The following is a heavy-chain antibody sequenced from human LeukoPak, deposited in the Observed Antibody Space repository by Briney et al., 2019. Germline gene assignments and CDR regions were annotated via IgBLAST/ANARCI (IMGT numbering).Heavy chain of an antibody. D-gene: IGHD5-18*01. Sequence: ASVKVSCKASGGTFSSYAISWVRQAPGQGLEWMGGIIPIFGTANYAQKFQGRVTITADKSTSTAYMELSSLRSEDTAVYHCARATNLDTAMVTPFDYWGQGTLVTVSS. V-gene: IGHV1-69*06. CDR3: ARATNLDTAMVTPFDY. CDR1: GGTFSSYA. J-gene: IGHJ4*02. CDR2: IIPIFGTA.